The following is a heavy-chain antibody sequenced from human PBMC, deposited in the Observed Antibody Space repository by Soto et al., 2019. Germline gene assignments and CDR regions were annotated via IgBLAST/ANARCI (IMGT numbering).Heavy chain of an antibody. J-gene: IGHJ6*02. Sequence: EVQLVESGGGLVQPGRSLRLSFAASGFTFDDYAMHWVRQAPGKGLEWVSGISWNSGSIGYADSVKGRFTISRDNAKNSLYLQMNSLRAEDTALYYCAKEERTSNYGMDVWGQGTTVTVSS. CDR3: AKEERTSNYGMDV. CDR2: ISWNSGSI. D-gene: IGHD6-25*01. CDR1: GFTFDDYA. V-gene: IGHV3-9*01.